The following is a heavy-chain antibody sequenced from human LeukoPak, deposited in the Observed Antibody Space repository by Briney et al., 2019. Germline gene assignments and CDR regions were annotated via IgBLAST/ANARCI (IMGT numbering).Heavy chain of an antibody. D-gene: IGHD6-19*01. CDR3: ARDLAGTGDY. CDR2: ISNDGKYI. CDR1: GFTFSSYS. J-gene: IGHJ4*02. Sequence: GGSLRLSCAASGFTFSSYSMNWVRQAPGKGLEWVSSISNDGKYIYYADSVKGRFTISRDNAKSSLYLQMNSLRAEDTAVYYCARDLAGTGDYWGQGTLVTVSS. V-gene: IGHV3-21*01.